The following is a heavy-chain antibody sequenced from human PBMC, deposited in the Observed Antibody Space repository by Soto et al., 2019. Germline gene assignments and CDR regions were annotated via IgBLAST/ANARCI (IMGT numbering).Heavy chain of an antibody. CDR2: ITTNAHT. CDR3: AKGLLNGRWYAAV. D-gene: IGHD6-13*01. Sequence: EVPLLESGGVLVQPGESLRLSCETSGFTFTNCVMTWVRQPPGKRLEWVSVITTNAHTDYADSVKGRFTISRDNSKNTVYLQMNSLRAEDTAIYYCAKGLLNGRWYAAVWGQGTLVTVSS. V-gene: IGHV3-23*01. J-gene: IGHJ4*02. CDR1: GFTFTNCV.